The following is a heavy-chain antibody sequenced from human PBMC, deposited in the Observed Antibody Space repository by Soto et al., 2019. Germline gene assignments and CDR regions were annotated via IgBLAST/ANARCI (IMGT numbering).Heavy chain of an antibody. CDR2: ISAHNGNT. CDR3: ARGRYGDY. D-gene: IGHD1-1*01. J-gene: IGHJ4*02. CDR1: GSAFTTYG. Sequence: QVHLVQSGAEVKNPGASVKVSCKGSGSAFTTYGITWVRQAPGQGLEWMGWISAHNGNTNYAQKLQGRVTVTRDTSTSTAYMELRSLRSDDTAVYYCARGRYGDYWGQGALVTVSS. V-gene: IGHV1-18*01.